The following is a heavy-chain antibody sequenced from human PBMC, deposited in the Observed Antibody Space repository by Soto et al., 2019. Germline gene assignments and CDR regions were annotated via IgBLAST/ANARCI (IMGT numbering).Heavy chain of an antibody. CDR2: TYYRSKWYN. CDR3: ARDGNARPYCFDF. CDR1: GDSVSSNTAA. Sequence: QVHLQQSGPGLVKPSQTLSLTCAISGDSVSSNTAAWNWNRQSPSRGLEWLGRTYYRSKWYNDYEVSVKSRITINPDTSKNQFSLQLNSVTPEDTAVYYCARDGNARPYCFDFWGQGTLVTVSS. J-gene: IGHJ4*02. V-gene: IGHV6-1*01.